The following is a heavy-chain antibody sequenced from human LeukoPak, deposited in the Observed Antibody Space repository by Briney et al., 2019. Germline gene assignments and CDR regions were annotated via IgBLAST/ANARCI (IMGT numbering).Heavy chain of an antibody. J-gene: IGHJ4*02. Sequence: PSETLSLTCGVSGYSITSGYHWAWIRQPPGKGLEWIGNIYHSGSTYYNPSLKSRVTISVDTSKNQFSLKLSSVTAADTAVYYCARRYSNYFFYYWGQGTLVTVSS. CDR1: GYSITSGYH. CDR2: IYHSGST. D-gene: IGHD4-11*01. V-gene: IGHV4-38-2*01. CDR3: ARRYSNYFFYY.